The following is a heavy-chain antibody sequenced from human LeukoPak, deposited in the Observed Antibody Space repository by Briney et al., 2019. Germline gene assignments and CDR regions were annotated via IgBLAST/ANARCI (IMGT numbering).Heavy chain of an antibody. CDR2: ISGSGGST. D-gene: IGHD1-7*01. V-gene: IGHV3-23*01. CDR1: GFTFSSYA. CDR3: AKGGTGTTHRPEWFDP. J-gene: IGHJ5*02. Sequence: GGSLRLSCAASGFTFSSYAMSWVRQAPGKGLEWASAISGSGGSTYYADSVKGRFTISRDNSKNTLYLQMNSLRAEDTAVYYCAKGGTGTTHRPEWFDPWGQGTLVTVSS.